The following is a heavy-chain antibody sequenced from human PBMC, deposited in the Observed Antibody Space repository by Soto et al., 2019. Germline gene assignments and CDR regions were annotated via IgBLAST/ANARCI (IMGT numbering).Heavy chain of an antibody. CDR3: ARGVHYDSSGYYYFY. V-gene: IGHV1-69*01. CDR2: IIPLFGTA. D-gene: IGHD3-22*01. Sequence: QVQLVQSGAEVKKPGSSVKVSCNASGGTFSTYAIDWVRQAPGQGLEWMGGIIPLFGTAKYAQNFQGRITITADESTNTAYMELRSLRSQDTAVYYCARGVHYDSSGYYYFYWGQGTLVTVSS. CDR1: GGTFSTYA. J-gene: IGHJ4*02.